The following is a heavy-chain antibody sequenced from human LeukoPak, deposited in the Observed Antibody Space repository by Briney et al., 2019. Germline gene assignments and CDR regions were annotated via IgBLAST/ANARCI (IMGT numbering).Heavy chain of an antibody. D-gene: IGHD1-7*01. CDR3: ARDRTTLGY. CDR1: GFTVSTYV. CDR2: INHDGSDI. Sequence: GGSLRLSCAVSGFTVSTYVMHWVRRAPGEGLVWVSRINHDGSDISYADSVKGRFTLSRDNAKNTLYLQMNSLRADDTAVYYCARDRTTLGYWGQGTLVTVSS. J-gene: IGHJ4*02. V-gene: IGHV3-74*01.